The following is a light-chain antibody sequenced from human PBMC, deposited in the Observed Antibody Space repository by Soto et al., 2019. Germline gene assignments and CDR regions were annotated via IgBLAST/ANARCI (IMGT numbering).Light chain of an antibody. CDR3: QQVSNFPIT. CDR2: FAS. V-gene: IGKV1-12*01. Sequence: DIQMTQSPSSVSASVGDRVTITCRASQSISDWLAWYQQKPGKAPKLLIYFASRLQSGVPSRFSGSGSETDFTLTINSLQPEDFATYYCQQVSNFPITFGQGTRLEIK. J-gene: IGKJ5*01. CDR1: QSISDW.